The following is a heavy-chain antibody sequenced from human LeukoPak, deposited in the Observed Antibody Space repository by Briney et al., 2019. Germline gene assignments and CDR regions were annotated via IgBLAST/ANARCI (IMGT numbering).Heavy chain of an antibody. D-gene: IGHD2-15*01. CDR3: ARRVVAGPFDN. J-gene: IGHJ4*01. CDR2: INSDGSST. V-gene: IGHV3-74*01. CDR1: GFTFSSYW. Sequence: GGSLRLSCAAPGFTFSSYWMHWVRQAPGKGLGWVSRINSDGSSTSYADSVKGRFTISRDNAKSTPYLRMNSLRAQDTAVYYFARRVVAGPFDNWGQGTLVTVSS.